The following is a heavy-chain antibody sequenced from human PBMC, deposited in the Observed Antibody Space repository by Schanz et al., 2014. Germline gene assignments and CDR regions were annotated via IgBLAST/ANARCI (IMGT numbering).Heavy chain of an antibody. D-gene: IGHD4-17*01. CDR3: ARDGDRFYRNYYMDV. CDR1: GFTVSSNH. CDR2: IYSGIGA. J-gene: IGHJ6*03. V-gene: IGHV3-66*01. Sequence: EGQLAESGGGLVQPGGSLRLSCAVSGFTVSSNHMSWVRQAPGKGLEWVSVIYSGIGAYYADSVKGRFTVSRDNARNSLYLHMNTLGAEDTTVYYCARDGDRFYRNYYMDVWGKGTTVTVSS.